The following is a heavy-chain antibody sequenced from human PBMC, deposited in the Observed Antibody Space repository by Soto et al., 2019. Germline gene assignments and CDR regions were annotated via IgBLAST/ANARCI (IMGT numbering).Heavy chain of an antibody. CDR2: IKSKTDGGTT. J-gene: IGHJ4*02. D-gene: IGHD4-4*01. Sequence: EVQLVESGGGLVKPGGSLRLSCAASGFTFSNAWMSWVRQAPGKGLEWVGRIKSKTDGGTTDYAAPVKGRFTISRDDSKNTLYLQMNSLKTEDTAVYYCTTDPAGLQRLYYDYWGQGTLVTVSS. CDR1: GFTFSNAW. V-gene: IGHV3-15*01. CDR3: TTDPAGLQRLYYDY.